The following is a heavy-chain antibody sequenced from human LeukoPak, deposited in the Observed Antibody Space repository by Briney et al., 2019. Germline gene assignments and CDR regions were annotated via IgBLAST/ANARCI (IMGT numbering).Heavy chain of an antibody. Sequence: GGSLRLSCEASGFTVSTNYMSWVRQAPGKGLEWVSVIYSGGSTYYADSVKGRFTISRDNSKNTLYLQMNSLRAEDTAVYYCARYITMVRGVRGPYGMGVWGQGTTVTVSS. CDR1: GFTVSTNY. CDR2: IYSGGST. D-gene: IGHD3-10*01. CDR3: ARYITMVRGVRGPYGMGV. J-gene: IGHJ6*02. V-gene: IGHV3-53*01.